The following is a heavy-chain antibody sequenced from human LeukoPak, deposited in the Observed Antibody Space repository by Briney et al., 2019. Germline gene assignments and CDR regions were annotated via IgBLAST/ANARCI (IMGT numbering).Heavy chain of an antibody. CDR2: ISSSSSYI. CDR1: GFTFSSYS. D-gene: IGHD2-15*01. Sequence: PGGSLRLSCAASGFTFSSYSMNWVRQAPGKGLEWVSSISSSSSYIYYADSVKGRFTISSNNAKNSLSLQMNSLRAEDTAVYYCARVGCSGGSCYSRGDYYYGMDVWGQGTTVTVSS. V-gene: IGHV3-21*01. CDR3: ARVGCSGGSCYSRGDYYYGMDV. J-gene: IGHJ6*02.